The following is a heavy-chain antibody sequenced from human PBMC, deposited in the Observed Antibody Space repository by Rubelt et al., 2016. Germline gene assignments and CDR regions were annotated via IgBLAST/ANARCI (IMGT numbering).Heavy chain of an antibody. CDR3: AKLYYDLGWFDP. CDR2: ISGSGGST. J-gene: IGHJ5*02. Sequence: GGSLRLSCAASGFTFSSYAMSWVRQAPGKGLEWVSAISGSGGSTYYADSVKGRFTISRDNSKNTLYLQMNSRRAEDTAVYYCAKLYYDLGWFDPWGQGTLVTVSS. V-gene: IGHV3-23*01. CDR1: GFTFSSYA. D-gene: IGHD3-3*01.